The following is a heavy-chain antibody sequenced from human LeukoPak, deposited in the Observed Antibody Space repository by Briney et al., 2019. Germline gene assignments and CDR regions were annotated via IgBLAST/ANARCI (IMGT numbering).Heavy chain of an antibody. Sequence: DSVKVSCKASGYTFTRSYMNWVRQAPGQGLEWMGKINPSDGSTDFAQNFQGRVTMTRDTSTSTVYMELSSLRSEDTAVYYCVRGWWGTDYGWTNWFDPWGQGTLVTVSS. J-gene: IGHJ5*02. CDR1: GYTFTRSY. CDR2: INPSDGST. V-gene: IGHV1-46*01. CDR3: VRGWWGTDYGWTNWFDP. D-gene: IGHD4-17*01.